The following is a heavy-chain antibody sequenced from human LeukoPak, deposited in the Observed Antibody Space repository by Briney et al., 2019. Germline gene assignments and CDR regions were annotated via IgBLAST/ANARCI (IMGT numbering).Heavy chain of an antibody. V-gene: IGHV3-21*01. D-gene: IGHD6-6*01. CDR3: ARALAARRAQGYYYMDV. CDR2: ISSSSSYI. CDR1: GFTFSSYS. J-gene: IGHJ6*03. Sequence: GGSLGLSCAASGFTFSSYSMNWVRQAPGKGLEWVSSISSSSSYIYYADSVKGRFTISRDNAKNSLYLQMNSLRAEDTAVYYCARALAARRAQGYYYMDVWGKGTTVTVSS.